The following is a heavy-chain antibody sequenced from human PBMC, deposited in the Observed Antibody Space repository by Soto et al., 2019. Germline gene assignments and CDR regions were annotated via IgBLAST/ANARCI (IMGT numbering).Heavy chain of an antibody. V-gene: IGHV1-3*01. CDR3: ARDSETLGPRANDALDX. CDR1: GYTFSAYT. CDR2: INAGSGNT. D-gene: IGHD3-3*02. J-gene: IGHJ3*02. Sequence: GASVKVSCKATGYTFSAYTMNWVRQAPGQSLEWMGWINAGSGNTKYSQNFQGRVSITRDTSASTVYMELTGLTSEDTAVYYCARDSETLGPRANDALDXCGQGTMVTV.